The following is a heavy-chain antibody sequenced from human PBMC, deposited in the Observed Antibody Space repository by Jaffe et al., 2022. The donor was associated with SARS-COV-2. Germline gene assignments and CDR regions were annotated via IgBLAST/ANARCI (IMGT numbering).Heavy chain of an antibody. CDR3: ARGVGGTYY. V-gene: IGHV3-74*01. CDR2: INSDGVTT. Sequence: EVQLVESGGGLVQPGGSLRLSCAASGFTFSSSWMHWVRQAPGKGLVWVSRINSDGVTTNYADSARGRFTISRDNAKNTLYLQMNSLRAEDTAVYYCARGVGGTYYWGQGTLVTVSS. J-gene: IGHJ4*02. CDR1: GFTFSSSW. D-gene: IGHD1-26*01.